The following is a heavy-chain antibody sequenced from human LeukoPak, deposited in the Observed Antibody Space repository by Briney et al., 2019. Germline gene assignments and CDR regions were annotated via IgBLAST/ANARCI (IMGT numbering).Heavy chain of an antibody. CDR2: IVVGSGNT. D-gene: IGHD5-24*01. V-gene: IGHV1-58*01. Sequence: SVKVSCKASGFTFTSSAVQWVRQARGQRLEWIGWIVVGSGNTNYAQKFQERVTITRDMSTSTAYMELSSLRSEDTAVYYCAAGGVGWQQFAFFHGPFDYWGQGTLVTVSS. CDR3: AAGGVGWQQFAFFHGPFDY. J-gene: IGHJ4*02. CDR1: GFTFTSSA.